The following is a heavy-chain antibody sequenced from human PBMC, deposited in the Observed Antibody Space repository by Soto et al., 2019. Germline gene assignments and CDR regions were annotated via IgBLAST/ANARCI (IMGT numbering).Heavy chain of an antibody. CDR2: IIPIFGTA. Sequence: QVQLVQSGAEVKKPGSSVKVSCKASGGTFSSYAIIWVRPAPGQGLEWMGGIIPIFGTANYAQEFQGRVTITADESTSTAYMELSSLRSEDTAVYYCATQMGGRSWFNYYYYGMDVWGQGTTVTVSS. CDR3: ATQMGGRSWFNYYYYGMDV. V-gene: IGHV1-69*01. J-gene: IGHJ6*02. D-gene: IGHD6-13*01. CDR1: GGTFSSYA.